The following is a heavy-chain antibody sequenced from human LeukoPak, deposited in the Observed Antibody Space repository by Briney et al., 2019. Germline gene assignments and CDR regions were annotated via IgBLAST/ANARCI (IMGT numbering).Heavy chain of an antibody. CDR2: INPSDSYT. D-gene: IGHD3-3*01. V-gene: IGHV5-10-1*01. CDR1: GYSFTGYW. CDR3: AAMGSAYYGDFDY. Sequence: GESLKISCQGSGYSFTGYWISWVRQMPEKGLEWMGKINPSDSYTNFSPSFQGHVTISADKSINTAYLQWSSLKASDTAMYYCAAMGSAYYGDFDYWGQGTLVTVSS. J-gene: IGHJ4*02.